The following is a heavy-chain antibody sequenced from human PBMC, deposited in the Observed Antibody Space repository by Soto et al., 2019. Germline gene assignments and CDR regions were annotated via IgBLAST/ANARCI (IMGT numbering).Heavy chain of an antibody. CDR1: GFTFSSFW. D-gene: IGHD2-15*01. Sequence: EVQLVESGGDLVQPGGSLRLSCAASGFTFSSFWMSWVRQTPGKGLEWVANIKQDGSEKYYADSVKGRFAISRDNAKNSLYLHMNSLRAEDTAVYYCTHTLSATPGFDPWGQGTLVTVSS. CDR2: IKQDGSEK. CDR3: THTLSATPGFDP. J-gene: IGHJ5*02. V-gene: IGHV3-7*01.